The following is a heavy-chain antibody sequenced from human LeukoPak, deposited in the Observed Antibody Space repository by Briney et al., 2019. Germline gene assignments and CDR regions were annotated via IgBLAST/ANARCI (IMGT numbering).Heavy chain of an antibody. J-gene: IGHJ4*02. CDR2: ISGSGGST. D-gene: IGHD6-19*01. CDR3: AKGGGWSPAVLFDY. CDR1: GFTFSSYA. Sequence: GGSLRLSCAASGFTFSSYAMSWARQAPGKGLEWVSAISGSGGSTYYADSVKGRFTISRDNSKNTLYLQMNSLRAEDTAVYYCAKGGGWSPAVLFDYWGQGTLVTVSS. V-gene: IGHV3-23*01.